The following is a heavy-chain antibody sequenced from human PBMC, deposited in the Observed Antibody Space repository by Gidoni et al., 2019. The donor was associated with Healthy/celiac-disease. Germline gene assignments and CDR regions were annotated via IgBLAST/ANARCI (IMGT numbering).Heavy chain of an antibody. D-gene: IGHD3-10*01. V-gene: IGHV3-33*01. CDR1: GFTFSSYG. CDR3: AREAVDLRLWFGEYYFDY. CDR2: IWYDGSNK. J-gene: IGHJ4*02. Sequence: QVQLVESGGGVVQPGRSLRLSCAASGFTFSSYGMHWVRQAPGKGLEWVAVIWYDGSNKYYADSVKGRFTISRDNSKNTLYLQMNSLRAEDTAVYYCAREAVDLRLWFGEYYFDYWGQGTLVTVSS.